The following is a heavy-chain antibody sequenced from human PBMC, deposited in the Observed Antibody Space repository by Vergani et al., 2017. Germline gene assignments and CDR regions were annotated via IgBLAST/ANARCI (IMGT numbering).Heavy chain of an antibody. CDR1: GFTFSDYY. CDR3: ARDRFHYYDSSGYLNTYDY. Sequence: VQLVESGGGLVQPGRSLRLSCAASGFTFSDYYMSWIRQAPGKGLEWVSYISSSGSTKYYADSVKGRFTISRDNAKNSLYLQMNSLRAEDTAVYYCARDRFHYYDSSGYLNTYDYWGQGTLVTVSS. CDR2: ISSSGSTK. D-gene: IGHD3-22*01. J-gene: IGHJ4*02. V-gene: IGHV3-11*01.